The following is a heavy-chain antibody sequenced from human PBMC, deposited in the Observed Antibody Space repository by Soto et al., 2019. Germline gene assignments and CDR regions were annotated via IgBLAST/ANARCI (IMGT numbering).Heavy chain of an antibody. CDR1: GFTFSSYG. D-gene: IGHD6-13*01. J-gene: IGHJ4*02. CDR3: AKVDRIAAAGHFDY. CDR2: ISHDGSNK. V-gene: IGHV3-30*18. Sequence: QVQLVESGGGVVQPGRSLRLSCAASGFTFSSYGMHWVRQAPGKGLEWVSVISHDGSNKYYADSVKGRFTISRDNSKNTLYLQMNSLRDEDTAVYYCAKVDRIAAAGHFDYWGQGTLVTVSS.